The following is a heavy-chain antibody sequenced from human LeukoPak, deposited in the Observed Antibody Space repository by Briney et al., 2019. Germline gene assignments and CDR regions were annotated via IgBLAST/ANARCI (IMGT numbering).Heavy chain of an antibody. CDR3: VRVAYCGANCYYYVDS. V-gene: IGHV1-2*02. Sequence: GASVKVSCKASGYTFTDHYMHWVRQAPGQGLEWMGFINPETGATRYAQKFQGSITVTRDTSVNTAYVELSGLGPDDTAMYYCVRVAYCGANCYYYVDSWGQGTLVTVSS. CDR2: INPETGAT. CDR1: GYTFTDHY. D-gene: IGHD2-21*02. J-gene: IGHJ4*02.